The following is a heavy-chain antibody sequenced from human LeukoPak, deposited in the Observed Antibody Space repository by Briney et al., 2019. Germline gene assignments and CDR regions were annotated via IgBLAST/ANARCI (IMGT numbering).Heavy chain of an antibody. D-gene: IGHD5-24*01. CDR2: ISSSSSHI. CDR1: GFTFARHS. J-gene: IGHJ4*02. V-gene: IGHV3-48*01. Sequence: GGSLRRSCVGSGFTFARHSMNWVRQAPGKGLEWISYISSSSSHIYYSDSVKGRFTISRDNAKNSVYLQMNSLRAGDTAVYFCARDRAGYNWVDYWGQGTLVSVSA. CDR3: ARDRAGYNWVDY.